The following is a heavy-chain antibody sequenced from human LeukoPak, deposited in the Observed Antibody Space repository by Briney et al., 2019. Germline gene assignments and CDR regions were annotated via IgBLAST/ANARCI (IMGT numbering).Heavy chain of an antibody. Sequence: GGSLRLSCAASGFTFNNAWMSWVRQAPGKGLGWVGRIRSKTDGGTTDSAAPVKGRFTISRDDSKNTLYLQMNSLKTEDTAVYYCTITRWRGFLDYWGQGILVTVSS. D-gene: IGHD2-15*01. CDR1: GFTFNNAW. CDR3: TITRWRGFLDY. V-gene: IGHV3-15*01. CDR2: IRSKTDGGTT. J-gene: IGHJ4*02.